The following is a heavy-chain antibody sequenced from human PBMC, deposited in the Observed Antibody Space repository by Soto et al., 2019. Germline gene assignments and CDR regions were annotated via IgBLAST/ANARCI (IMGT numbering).Heavy chain of an antibody. CDR3: ARDLAAVDY. J-gene: IGHJ4*02. D-gene: IGHD6-13*01. CDR2: FNPTSGST. V-gene: IGHV1-46*01. Sequence: QVQLVQSGAEVKKPGASVKLSCKASGYTFINYYIHWVRQAPGQGLEWIGIFNPTSGSTNYAQKFQGRVALTMDTSTRTVYMELSSLRFDDTAVYYCARDLAAVDYWGQGTLVTVSS. CDR1: GYTFINYY.